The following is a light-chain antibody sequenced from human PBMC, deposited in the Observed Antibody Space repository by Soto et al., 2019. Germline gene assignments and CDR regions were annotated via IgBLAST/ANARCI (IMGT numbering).Light chain of an antibody. J-gene: IGKJ3*01. CDR2: DAS. CDR3: QQRSNWPPEVT. V-gene: IGKV3-11*01. CDR1: QSVSSS. Sequence: EIVLTQSPDTLSLSPGERATLSCRASQSVSSSLAWYQQKPGQAPRLLIYDASNRATGIPARFSGSGSGTDFTLTISILDPEDAAVYYCQQRSNWPPEVTFGPGNKLDIK.